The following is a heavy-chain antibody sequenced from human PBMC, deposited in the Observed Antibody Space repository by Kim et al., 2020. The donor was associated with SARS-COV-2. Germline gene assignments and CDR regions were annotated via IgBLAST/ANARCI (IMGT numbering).Heavy chain of an antibody. J-gene: IGHJ6*02. Sequence: GGSLRLSCAASGFTFSSYSMNWVRQDPGKGLEWVSSISSSSSYIYEADSVKGRFTISRDNAKNSLYLQMNSPRAEDTAVYYCARDQDVVAYSSYYYGMDVWGRGTTVIVS. D-gene: IGHD2-15*01. CDR2: ISSSSSYI. V-gene: IGHV3-21*01. CDR3: ARDQDVVAYSSYYYGMDV. CDR1: GFTFSSYS.